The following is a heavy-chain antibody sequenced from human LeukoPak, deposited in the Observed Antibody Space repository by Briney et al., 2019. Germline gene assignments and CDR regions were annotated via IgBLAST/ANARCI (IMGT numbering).Heavy chain of an antibody. CDR2: IYNSGGT. CDR3: ARASFWFDYSGYYFDS. D-gene: IGHD2-15*01. V-gene: IGHV3-66*01. Sequence: GGSLRLSCTASGFTFSSYAVYWVRQAPGKGLEWVSVIYNSGGTYYADSVKGRFTISRDNSKNTVSLQMNSLRAEDTAVYYCARASFWFDYSGYYFDSWGQGTLVTVSS. J-gene: IGHJ4*02. CDR1: GFTFSSYA.